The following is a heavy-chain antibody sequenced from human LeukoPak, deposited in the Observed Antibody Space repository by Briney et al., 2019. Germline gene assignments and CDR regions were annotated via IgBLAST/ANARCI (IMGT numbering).Heavy chain of an antibody. D-gene: IGHD3-10*01. J-gene: IGHJ3*02. V-gene: IGHV4-30-4*01. CDR2: IYYSGST. Sequence: PSETLSLTCTVSGGSISSGDYYWSWIRQPPGKGLEWIGYIYYSGSTYYNPSLKSRVTISVDTSKNQFSLKLSSVTAADTAVYYCARDFVARGAFDIWGQGTMVTVSS. CDR1: GGSISSGDYY. CDR3: ARDFVARGAFDI.